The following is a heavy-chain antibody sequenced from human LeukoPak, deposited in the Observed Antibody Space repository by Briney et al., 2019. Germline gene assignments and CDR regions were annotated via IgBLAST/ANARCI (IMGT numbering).Heavy chain of an antibody. V-gene: IGHV1-2*02. J-gene: IGHJ4*02. Sequence: ASVKVSCKASGDTFTGYYMHWVRQAPGQGLEWMGWINPNSGGTNYAQKFQGRVTMTRDTSISTAYMELSRLRSDDTAVYYCARLPDIVVVSAAPYFDYWGQGTLVTVSS. CDR2: INPNSGGT. CDR3: ARLPDIVVVSAAPYFDY. CDR1: GDTFTGYY. D-gene: IGHD2-2*01.